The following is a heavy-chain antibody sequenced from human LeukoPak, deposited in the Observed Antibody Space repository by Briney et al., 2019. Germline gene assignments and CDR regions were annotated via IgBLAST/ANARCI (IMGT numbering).Heavy chain of an antibody. CDR3: ARESGAFSPFGF. D-gene: IGHD1-26*01. Sequence: GSLRLSCAASGLTFSSYSMSWVRQPPGKGLEWIGEVHLSGTSNYNPSLKSRVSMSIDKSKNQLSLKLTSVTAADTAMYYCARESGAFSPFGFWGQGTLVTVSS. J-gene: IGHJ4*02. V-gene: IGHV4-4*02. CDR2: VHLSGTS. CDR1: GLTFSSYSM.